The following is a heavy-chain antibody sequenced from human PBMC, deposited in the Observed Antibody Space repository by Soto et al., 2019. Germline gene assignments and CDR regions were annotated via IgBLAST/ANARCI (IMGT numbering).Heavy chain of an antibody. Sequence: GGSLRLSCAASGFTFDDYAMHWVRQAPGKGLEWVSGISWNSGSIGYADSVKGRFTISRDNAKNSLYLQMNSLRAEDTALYYCAKTVAGTIDAFDIWGQGTMVTVSS. D-gene: IGHD6-19*01. J-gene: IGHJ3*02. CDR1: GFTFDDYA. V-gene: IGHV3-9*01. CDR3: AKTVAGTIDAFDI. CDR2: ISWNSGSI.